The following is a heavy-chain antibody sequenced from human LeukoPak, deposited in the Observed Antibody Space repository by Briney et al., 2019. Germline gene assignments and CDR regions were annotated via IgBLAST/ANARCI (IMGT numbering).Heavy chain of an antibody. J-gene: IGHJ6*02. V-gene: IGHV3-21*01. CDR3: ARNNMPGYSYGNYYYYGMDV. CDR1: GFTFSSYS. Sequence: GGSLRLSCAASGFTFSSYSMNWVRQAPGKGLEWVSSISISSSYIYYADSVKGRFTISRDNAKNSLYLQMKSMRAEDTAVYYCARNNMPGYSYGNYYYYGMDVWGQGTTVTVSS. D-gene: IGHD5-18*01. CDR2: ISISSSYI.